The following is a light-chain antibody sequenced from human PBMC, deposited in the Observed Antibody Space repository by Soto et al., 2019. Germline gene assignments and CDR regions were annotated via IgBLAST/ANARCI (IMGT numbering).Light chain of an antibody. J-gene: IGLJ3*02. CDR2: NNN. V-gene: IGLV1-51*01. CDR3: VTWDTSLRTGV. CDR1: RSNIGNNY. Sequence: QAVVTQPPSVSAAPGQKVTISCSGSRSNIGNNYVAWYQKFPGTVPKLLIYNNNGRPSGTPDRFSGSASGTSATLTITGLQTGDEADYFCVTWDTSLRTGVIGGGTKLTVL.